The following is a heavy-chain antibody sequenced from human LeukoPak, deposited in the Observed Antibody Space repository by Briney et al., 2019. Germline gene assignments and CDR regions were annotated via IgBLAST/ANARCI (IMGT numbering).Heavy chain of an antibody. Sequence: SETLSLTCTVSGGSISSYYWGWIRQPPGKGLEWIGSLYYSGTTYYNPSLKSRVTISVDTSKNQFSLKLSSVTAADTAVYYCARVIVVVTAARGPIDAFDIWGQGTMVAVSS. CDR2: LYYSGTT. CDR1: GGSISSYY. D-gene: IGHD2-21*02. V-gene: IGHV4-39*07. CDR3: ARVIVVVTAARGPIDAFDI. J-gene: IGHJ3*02.